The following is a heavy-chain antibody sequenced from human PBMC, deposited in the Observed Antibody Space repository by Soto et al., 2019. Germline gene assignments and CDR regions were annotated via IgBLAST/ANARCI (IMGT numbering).Heavy chain of an antibody. D-gene: IGHD6-13*01. V-gene: IGHV4-34*01. CDR1: GGSFSGYY. CDR3: ARVPRYSSTWYSNWFDP. CDR2: INHSGST. Sequence: PSETLALTWAVYGGSFSGYYWSWIRQPPGKGLEWIGEINHSGSTNYNPSLKSRVTISVDTSKNQFSLMLSSVTAADASVYYCARVPRYSSTWYSNWFDPWGQGTLVTVSS. J-gene: IGHJ5*02.